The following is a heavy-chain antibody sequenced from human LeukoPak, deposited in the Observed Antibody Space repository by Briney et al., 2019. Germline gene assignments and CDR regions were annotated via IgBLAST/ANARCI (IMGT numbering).Heavy chain of an antibody. CDR3: ASDLGYCSSTSCYRARDY. V-gene: IGHV4-30-2*01. CDR1: CGSISSGGYS. CDR2: IYHSGST. J-gene: IGHJ4*02. Sequence: SQTLSLTCAVSCGSISSGGYSWHWIRQPPGKGLEWIEYIYHSGSTYYNPSLKSRVTISVDRSKNQFSLKLSSVTAADTAVYYCASDLGYCSSTSCYRARDYWGQGTLVTVSS. D-gene: IGHD2-2*02.